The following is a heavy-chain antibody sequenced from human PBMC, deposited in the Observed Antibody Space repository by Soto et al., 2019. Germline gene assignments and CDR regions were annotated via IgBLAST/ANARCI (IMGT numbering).Heavy chain of an antibody. CDR2: IVVGSGNT. D-gene: IGHD3-16*01. J-gene: IGHJ4*02. CDR3: AVTGGTTDY. Sequence: GASVKVSCKASGYTFTSTWMHWVRQAPGQRLEWIGWIVVGSGNTNYAQKFQERVTITRDMSTSTAYMELSSLRSEDTAVYYCAVTGGTTDYWGQGTLVTVSS. CDR1: GYTFTSTW. V-gene: IGHV1-58*02.